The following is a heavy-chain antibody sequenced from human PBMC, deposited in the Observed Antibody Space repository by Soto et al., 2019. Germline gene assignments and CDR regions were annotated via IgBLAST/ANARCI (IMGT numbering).Heavy chain of an antibody. V-gene: IGHV3-9*01. CDR3: IKGLNIDYNSAWFYFDY. CDR2: ISCGGNNL. J-gene: IGHJ4*02. CDR1: GFKFDDYT. D-gene: IGHD6-19*01. Sequence: EVQLVESGGGLVQPGRSLRLSCAASGFKFDDYTMHWVRQTPGKGLEWVSSISCGGNNLYYRDSVKGRFTISRDNAKNSLYLKMNSLRVEDTTLYYCIKGLNIDYNSAWFYFDYWGQGTVVTVSS.